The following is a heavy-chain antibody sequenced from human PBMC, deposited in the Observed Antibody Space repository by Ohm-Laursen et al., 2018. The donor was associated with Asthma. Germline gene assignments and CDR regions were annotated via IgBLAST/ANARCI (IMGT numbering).Heavy chain of an antibody. CDR2: IRSSSSYT. CDR3: RTDYATDYYYGMDV. J-gene: IGHJ6*02. V-gene: IGHV3-11*06. CDR1: GFTFSDYY. D-gene: IGHD4-17*01. Sequence: GSLRLSCAASGFTFSDYYMSWIRQAPGKGLEWVAYIRSSSSYTNYADSVKGRFTISRDNAKNSLYLQMNSLRAEDTAVYYCRTDYATDYYYGMDVWGQGTTVTVSS.